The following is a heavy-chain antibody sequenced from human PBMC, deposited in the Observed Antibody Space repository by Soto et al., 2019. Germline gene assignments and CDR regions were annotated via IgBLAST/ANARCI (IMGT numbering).Heavy chain of an antibody. D-gene: IGHD2-21*01. CDR2: TYYRSKWHN. CDR1: GDSVSGNTAT. J-gene: IGHJ1*01. CDR3: ARSAYFAEYFPH. V-gene: IGHV6-1*01. Sequence: QLQLQQSGPGLVKPSQTLSLTCAISGDSVSGNTATWNWIRKSPSRGLEWLGRTYYRSKWHNDYAVSVKSRVTINPDTSKNQFSLHLDSVTPEDTAVYYCARSAYFAEYFPHWGQGSLVIVSS.